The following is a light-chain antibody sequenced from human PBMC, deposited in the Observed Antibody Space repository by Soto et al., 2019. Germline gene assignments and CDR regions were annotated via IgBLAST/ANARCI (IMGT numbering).Light chain of an antibody. Sequence: EIVMTQSPATLSVSPGERATLSCRASQSVSSNLAWYQQKPGQAPRLLIYGASTRATGIPARFSGSGSGTELPLNISSLQSEDFAVYYRQQYNNWPLYTFGQGTKLEIK. CDR2: GAS. V-gene: IGKV3-15*01. CDR3: QQYNNWPLYT. CDR1: QSVSSN. J-gene: IGKJ2*01.